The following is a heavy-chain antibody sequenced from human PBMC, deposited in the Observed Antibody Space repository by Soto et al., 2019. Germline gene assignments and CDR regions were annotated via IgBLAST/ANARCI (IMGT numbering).Heavy chain of an antibody. CDR2: IHYSGTT. J-gene: IGHJ4*02. D-gene: IGHD6-13*01. CDR3: AAGEASSRNLAPYYLDF. CDR1: GGSMRNYF. Sequence: SETLSLTCTVSGGSMRNYFWTWIRQPPGKGLECIGYIHYSGTTSFSPSYNPSLRSRVTISEDTSKNQFSLKLLSVTTADTAVYFCAAGEASSRNLAPYYLDFWGQGTLVTVSS. V-gene: IGHV4-59*01.